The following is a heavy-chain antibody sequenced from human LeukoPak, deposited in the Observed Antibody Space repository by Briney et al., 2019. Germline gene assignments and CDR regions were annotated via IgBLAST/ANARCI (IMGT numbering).Heavy chain of an antibody. CDR2: IYRSGST. CDR3: ARRIGQGSGSYYPDY. D-gene: IGHD3-10*01. V-gene: IGHV4-38-2*01. Sequence: PSETLSLTCAVSAYSISSGCYWGWIRQPPGKGLEWIGSIYRSGSTYYNPSLKSRVTISVDTSKNQFSLKLSSVTAADTAVYYCARRIGQGSGSYYPDYWGQGTLVTVSS. J-gene: IGHJ4*02. CDR1: AYSISSGCY.